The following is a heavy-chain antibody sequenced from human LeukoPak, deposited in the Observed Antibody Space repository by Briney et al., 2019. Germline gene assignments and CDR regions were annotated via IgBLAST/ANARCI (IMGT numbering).Heavy chain of an antibody. CDR1: GGSISSYY. CDR3: ARCGYSYGSEFDY. V-gene: IGHV4-59*01. J-gene: IGHJ4*02. CDR2: IYYSGST. Sequence: SETLSLTCTVAGGSISSYYWSWIRQPPGKGLDWIGYIYYSGSTNYNPSLKSRVAISVDTSKNQFSLKLSSVTAADTAVYYCARCGYSYGSEFDYWGQGTLVTVSS. D-gene: IGHD5-18*01.